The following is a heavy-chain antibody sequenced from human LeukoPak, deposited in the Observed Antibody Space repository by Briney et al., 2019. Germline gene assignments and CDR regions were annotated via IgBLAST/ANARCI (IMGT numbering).Heavy chain of an antibody. CDR2: INHSGST. J-gene: IGHJ4*02. D-gene: IGHD6-6*01. Sequence: SETLSLTCAVYGGSFSGYYWSWIRQPPGKGLEWIGEINHSGSTNYNPSLKSRVTISVDTSKDQFSLKLSSVTAADTAVYYCASTRRHSSSRTYQDYWGQGTLVTVSS. V-gene: IGHV4-34*01. CDR3: ASTRRHSSSRTYQDY. CDR1: GGSFSGYY.